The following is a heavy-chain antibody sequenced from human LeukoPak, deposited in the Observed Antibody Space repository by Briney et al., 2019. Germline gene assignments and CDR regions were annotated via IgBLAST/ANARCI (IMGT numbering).Heavy chain of an antibody. CDR1: GGSISSDY. D-gene: IGHD2-2*01. J-gene: IGHJ5*02. CDR2: IYTTEST. V-gene: IGHV4-4*07. Sequence: SETLSLTCTVSGGSISSDYWSWLRQPAGKGLEWIGRIYTTESTNCNPSLKSRVTISLDKSKNQFSLKLNSVTAADTAVYYCARGYCSSTSCYAFDPWGQGTLVTVSS. CDR3: ARGYCSSTSCYAFDP.